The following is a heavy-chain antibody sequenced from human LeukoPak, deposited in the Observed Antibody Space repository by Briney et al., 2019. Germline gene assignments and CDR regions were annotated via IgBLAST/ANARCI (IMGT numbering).Heavy chain of an antibody. CDR3: ARDRPYTAMALHRGFDY. Sequence: SQTLSLISTLSRGSISSGDYYWSWIRQPPGKGLEWIGYIYYSGSTYYNPSLKSRVTISVDTSKNQFSLKLSSVTAADTAVYYCARDRPYTAMALHRGFDYWGQGTLVTVSS. D-gene: IGHD5-18*01. V-gene: IGHV4-30-4*01. J-gene: IGHJ4*02. CDR1: RGSISSGDYY. CDR2: IYYSGST.